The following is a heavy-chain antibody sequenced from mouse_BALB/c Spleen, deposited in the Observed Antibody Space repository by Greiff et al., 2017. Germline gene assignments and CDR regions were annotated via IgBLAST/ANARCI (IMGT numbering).Heavy chain of an antibody. D-gene: IGHD1-1*01. CDR3: ARSSITTVVAGWYFDV. CDR1: GDSITSGY. CDR2: ISYSGST. Sequence: EVQLQESGPSLVKPSQTLSLTCSVTGDSITSGYWNWIRKFPGNKLEYMGYISYSGSTYYNPSLKSRISITRDTSKNQYYLQLNSVTTEDTATYYCARSSITTVVAGWYFDVWGAGTTVTVSS. V-gene: IGHV3-8*02. J-gene: IGHJ1*01.